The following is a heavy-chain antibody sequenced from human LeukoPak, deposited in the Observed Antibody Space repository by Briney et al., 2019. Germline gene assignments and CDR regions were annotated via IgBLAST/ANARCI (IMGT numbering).Heavy chain of an antibody. CDR3: ARDFPQRWLQLEFNGGFDY. V-gene: IGHV1-18*01. CDR2: ISADNGNT. D-gene: IGHD5-24*01. J-gene: IGHJ4*02. CDR1: GYTFTSDV. Sequence: ASVKVSCKASGYTFTSDVISWVRQAPGQGLEWMGWISADNGNTNFAQKLQGRVTMTTDTSTSTAYMGLRSLRADDTAVYYCARDFPQRWLQLEFNGGFDYWGQGTLVTVSS.